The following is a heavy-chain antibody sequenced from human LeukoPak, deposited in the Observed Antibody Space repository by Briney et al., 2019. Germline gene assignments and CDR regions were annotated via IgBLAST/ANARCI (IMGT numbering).Heavy chain of an antibody. D-gene: IGHD4-17*01. Sequence: GGSLRLSCAASGFTFSTYGMHWVRQAPGKGLEWVAFIRYDGSNKYYADSVKGRFAISRDNSKNTLYLQMNSLRAEDTAVHYCAKDHYYGDYADYWGQGTLVTVSS. CDR1: GFTFSTYG. J-gene: IGHJ4*02. CDR3: AKDHYYGDYADY. V-gene: IGHV3-30*02. CDR2: IRYDGSNK.